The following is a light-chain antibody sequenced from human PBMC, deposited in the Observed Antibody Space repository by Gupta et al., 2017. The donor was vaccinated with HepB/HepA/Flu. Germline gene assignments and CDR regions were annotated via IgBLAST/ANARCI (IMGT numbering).Light chain of an antibody. V-gene: IGKV3-11*01. Sequence: EFVLTHSPVTMSLSPGERGTRSCRASQSVSRHLAWDQQKPGQAPRLLIYEASNRATGIPARFSGSGFGTEFTLTISSGEPEDFADYDCQHRLNCPVTFGGGTKVEI. CDR3: QHRLNCPVT. CDR1: QSVSRH. J-gene: IGKJ4*01. CDR2: EAS.